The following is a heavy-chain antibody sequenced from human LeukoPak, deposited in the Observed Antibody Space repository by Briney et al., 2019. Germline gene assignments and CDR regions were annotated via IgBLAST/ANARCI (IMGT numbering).Heavy chain of an antibody. V-gene: IGHV4-34*01. D-gene: IGHD6-13*01. CDR2: INHSGST. CDR1: GGSFSGYY. Sequence: PSETLSLTCAVYGGSFSGYYWTWIRQPPGKGLEWIGEINHSGSTNYNPSLKSRLTISVDTSKNHFSLILSSVTAADTAVYYCARHGYGSSGNWFDPWGREPWSPSPQ. CDR3: ARHGYGSSGNWFDP. J-gene: IGHJ5*02.